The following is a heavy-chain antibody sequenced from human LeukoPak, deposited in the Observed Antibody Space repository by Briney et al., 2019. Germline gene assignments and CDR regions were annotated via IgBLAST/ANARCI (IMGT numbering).Heavy chain of an antibody. Sequence: GRSLRLSCAASGFTFSSYGMHWVRQAPGMGLEWVSVITGSGGNTYYADSVKGRFTISKDNSKNTVYLQMSSLRVDDTAVYYCAKAASSSWPSYYYGMDVWGQGTTVTVSS. CDR1: GFTFSSYG. CDR2: ITGSGGNT. D-gene: IGHD6-13*01. V-gene: IGHV3-23*01. J-gene: IGHJ6*02. CDR3: AKAASSSWPSYYYGMDV.